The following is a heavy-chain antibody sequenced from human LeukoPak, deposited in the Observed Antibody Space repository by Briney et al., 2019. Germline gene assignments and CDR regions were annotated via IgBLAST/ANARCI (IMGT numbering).Heavy chain of an antibody. CDR2: IASGGDIT. CDR1: GFTFSGFS. D-gene: IGHD2-15*01. V-gene: IGHV3-23*01. J-gene: IGHJ5*02. CDR3: ARDRYCSGGSCSSVRFDP. Sequence: GGSLRLSCVASGFTFSGFSMSWVRQPPGKGLEWVLVIASGGDITYYADSVKGRFTISRDNSKSTLYLQLNSLRAEDTALYYCARDRYCSGGSCSSVRFDPWGQGTLVTVSS.